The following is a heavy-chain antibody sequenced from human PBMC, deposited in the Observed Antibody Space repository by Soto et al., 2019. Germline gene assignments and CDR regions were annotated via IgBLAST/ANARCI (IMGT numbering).Heavy chain of an antibody. Sequence: SETLSLTCTVSGGSISSYYWSWIRQPPGKGLEWIGYIYYSGSTNYNPSLKSRVTISVDTSKNQFSLKLSSVTAADTAVYYCARLRAAVRDNYYYYYMDVWGKGTTVTVSS. CDR3: ARLRAAVRDNYYYYYMDV. D-gene: IGHD6-13*01. CDR1: GGSISSYY. J-gene: IGHJ6*03. CDR2: IYYSGST. V-gene: IGHV4-59*08.